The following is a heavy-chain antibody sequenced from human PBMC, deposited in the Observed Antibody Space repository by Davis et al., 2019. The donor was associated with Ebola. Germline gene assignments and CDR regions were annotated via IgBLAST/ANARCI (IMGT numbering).Heavy chain of an antibody. CDR3: ASPMDGTYHSDS. CDR2: IYSSRTT. D-gene: IGHD5-24*01. V-gene: IGHV4-39*01. Sequence: SETLSLTCSVSGASITFSHYYWTWIRQSPGKGLEWIGSIYSSRTTYYNPSLKSRVTISVYMSNNRFSLTMSSVTAADTATYYCASPMDGTYHSDSWGQGTLVTVSS. CDR1: GASITFSHYY. J-gene: IGHJ4*02.